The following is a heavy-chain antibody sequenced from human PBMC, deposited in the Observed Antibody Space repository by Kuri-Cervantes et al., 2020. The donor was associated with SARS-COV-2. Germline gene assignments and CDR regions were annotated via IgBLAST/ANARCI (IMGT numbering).Heavy chain of an antibody. CDR2: ISYGGIKT. Sequence: GESLKISCAASGFTLGHYGMHWVRQAPGKGLEWVAVISYGGIKTSYADSVWGRFTISRDNSKNTLYLQLNSLRVEDTAVYYCARVLRDRGGYSFGYEYYFDYWGQGTLVTVSS. V-gene: IGHV3-30*03. CDR3: ARVLRDRGGYSFGYEYYFDY. J-gene: IGHJ4*02. CDR1: GFTLGHYG. D-gene: IGHD5-18*01.